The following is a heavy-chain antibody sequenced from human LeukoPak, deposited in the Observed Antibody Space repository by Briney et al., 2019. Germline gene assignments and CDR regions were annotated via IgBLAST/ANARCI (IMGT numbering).Heavy chain of an antibody. CDR1: GFTFSSYS. J-gene: IGHJ4*02. V-gene: IGHV3-21*04. CDR2: ISSSSSYI. Sequence: GSLRLSCAASGFTFSSYSMNWVRQAPGKGLEWVSSISSSSSYIYYADSVKGRFTISRDNAKNSLYLQMNSLRAEDTAVYYCAKDFGRNLGGPGYWGRGTRVTVSS. D-gene: IGHD3-10*01. CDR3: AKDFGRNLGGPGY.